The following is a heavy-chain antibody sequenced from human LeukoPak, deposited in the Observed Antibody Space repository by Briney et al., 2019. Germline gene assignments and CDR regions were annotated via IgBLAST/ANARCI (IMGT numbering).Heavy chain of an antibody. CDR3: ARDPSPPYYDFWSGSLFDP. CDR1: GGTFSSYA. V-gene: IGHV1-69*05. CDR2: IIPIFGTA. Sequence: ASVKVSCKASGGTFSSYAISWVRQAPGQGLKWMGGIIPIFGTANYAQKFQGRVTITTDESTSTAYMELSSLRSEDTAVYYCARDPSPPYYDFWSGSLFDPWGQGTLVTVSS. J-gene: IGHJ5*02. D-gene: IGHD3-3*01.